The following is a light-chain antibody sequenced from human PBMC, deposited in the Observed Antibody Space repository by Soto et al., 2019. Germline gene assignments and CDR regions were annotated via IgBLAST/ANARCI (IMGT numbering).Light chain of an antibody. CDR3: QQYNTYPLT. CDR1: QSISNW. CDR2: RAS. J-gene: IGKJ4*01. Sequence: DLQMTQSPSILSASVGDRVTITCRASQSISNWLAWYQQKPGKAPNLLIYRASSLKSGVPSRFSGSGSGTEFTLTISSLQPDDFATYYCQQYNTYPLTFGGGTKVEIK. V-gene: IGKV1-5*03.